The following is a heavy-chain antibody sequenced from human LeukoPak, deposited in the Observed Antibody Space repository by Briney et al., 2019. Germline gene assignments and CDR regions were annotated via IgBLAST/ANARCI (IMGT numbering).Heavy chain of an antibody. V-gene: IGHV4-39*07. J-gene: IGHJ4*02. CDR1: GGSISSSSYY. CDR2: IDYSGST. Sequence: RASETLSLTCTVSGGSISSSSYYWGWIRQPPGKGLEWIGSIDYSGSTYYNPSLKSRVTISVDTSKNQFSLKLSSVTAADTAVYYCARDLSGGMGSAAATNFDYWGQGTLVTVSS. D-gene: IGHD6-13*01. CDR3: ARDLSGGMGSAAATNFDY.